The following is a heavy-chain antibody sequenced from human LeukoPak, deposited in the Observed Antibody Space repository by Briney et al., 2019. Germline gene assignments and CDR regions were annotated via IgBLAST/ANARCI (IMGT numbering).Heavy chain of an antibody. V-gene: IGHV4-59*05. Sequence: SETLSLTCTVSGGSISSYYWSWLRQPPGKGLEWIGSIYYSGSTYYNPSLKSRVTISVDTSKNQFSLKLSSVTAADTAVYYCARHWCSSTSCYYYFDYWGQGTLVTVSS. J-gene: IGHJ4*02. CDR3: ARHWCSSTSCYYYFDY. D-gene: IGHD2-2*01. CDR2: IYYSGST. CDR1: GGSISSYY.